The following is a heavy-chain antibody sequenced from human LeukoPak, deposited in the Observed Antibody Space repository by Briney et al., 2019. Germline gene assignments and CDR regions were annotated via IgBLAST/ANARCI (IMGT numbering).Heavy chain of an antibody. CDR1: GYTFTGYY. D-gene: IGHD3-10*01. CDR2: INPNSGGT. J-gene: IGHJ4*02. Sequence: ASVKVSCKASGYTFTGYYMHWVRQAPGRGLEWMGWINPNSGGTNYAQKFQGRVTMTRDTSVSTAYMELSRLRSDDTAVYYCARGLYYYGSGSSITGYWGQGTLVTVSS. CDR3: ARGLYYYGSGSSITGY. V-gene: IGHV1-2*02.